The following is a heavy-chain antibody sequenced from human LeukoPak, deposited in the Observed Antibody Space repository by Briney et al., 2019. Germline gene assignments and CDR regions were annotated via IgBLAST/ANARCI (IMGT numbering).Heavy chain of an antibody. CDR3: XXXXXXGELLPLGY. D-gene: IGHD3-10*01. J-gene: IGHJ4*02. V-gene: IGHV1-2*02. Sequence: SXXTFXXXYMHWVRQAPGQGLXGMGWINPDSGGTNYAQKFQGRVTITRDTXISTAYMELSRLRSDDTAVYYCXXXXXXGELLPLGYWGQGTLVTVSS. CDR1: XXTFXXXY. CDR2: INPDSGGT.